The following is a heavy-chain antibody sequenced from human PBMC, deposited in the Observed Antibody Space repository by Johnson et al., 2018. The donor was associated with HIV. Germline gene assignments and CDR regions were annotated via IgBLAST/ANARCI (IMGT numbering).Heavy chain of an antibody. J-gene: IGHJ3*02. CDR1: GFIFSNAW. Sequence: VQLVESGGGMVKPGGSLRLSCAASGFIFSNAWMSWVRQAPGKGLEWVGRIKSKTDGGTTDYAAPVKGRFTISRDDSKNTLYLQMNSLRAEDTAVYYCARDWDAFDIWGQGTMVTVSS. CDR3: ARDWDAFDI. V-gene: IGHV3-15*01. CDR2: IKSKTDGGTT.